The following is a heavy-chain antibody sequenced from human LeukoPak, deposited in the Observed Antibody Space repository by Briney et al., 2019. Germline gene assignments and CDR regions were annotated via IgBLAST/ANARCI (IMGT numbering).Heavy chain of an antibody. CDR3: ARDAGGFLEWLLPFDY. Sequence: ASVKVSCKASGYTFTGYYMHWVRQAPGQGLEWMGWINPNSGGTNYAQKFQGRVTMTRDTSISTAYMELSRLRSDDTAVYYCARDAGGFLEWLLPFDYWGQGTLVTVSS. V-gene: IGHV1-2*02. J-gene: IGHJ4*02. D-gene: IGHD3-3*01. CDR1: GYTFTGYY. CDR2: INPNSGGT.